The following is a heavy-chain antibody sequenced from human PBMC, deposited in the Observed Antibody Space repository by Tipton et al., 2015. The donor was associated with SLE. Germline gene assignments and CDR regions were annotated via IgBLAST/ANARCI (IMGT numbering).Heavy chain of an antibody. D-gene: IGHD2-15*01. Sequence: LSCAVYGGSFSGYYWSWIRQPPGKGLEWIGEINHSGSTNYNPSLKSRVTISVDTSKNQFSLKLSSVTAADTAVYYCASIAVWYYYGMDVWGQGTTVTVSS. CDR3: ASIAVWYYYGMDV. CDR2: INHSGST. J-gene: IGHJ6*02. V-gene: IGHV4-34*01. CDR1: GGSFSGYY.